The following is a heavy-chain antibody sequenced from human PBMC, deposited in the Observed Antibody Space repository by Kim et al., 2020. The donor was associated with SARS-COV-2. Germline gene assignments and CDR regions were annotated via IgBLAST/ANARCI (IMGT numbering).Heavy chain of an antibody. V-gene: IGHV3-33*01. D-gene: IGHD1-26*01. J-gene: IGHJ6*02. CDR2: IWYDGSNK. Sequence: GGSLRLSCAASGFTFSSYGMHWVRQAPGKGLEWVAVIWYDGSNKYYADSVKGRFTISRDNSKNTLYLQMNSLRAEDTAVYYCARDLEGAVGENWYYGMDVWGQGTTVTVSS. CDR1: GFTFSSYG. CDR3: ARDLEGAVGENWYYGMDV.